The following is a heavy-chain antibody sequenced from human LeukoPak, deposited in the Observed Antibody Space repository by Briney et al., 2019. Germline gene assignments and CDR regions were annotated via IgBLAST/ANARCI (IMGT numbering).Heavy chain of an antibody. CDR3: TRDRGFGADDY. Sequence: GRSLRLSRGASGFPFSGYWMSWVRQAPGKGLEWVANIHKDGSAKIYVDSVKGRFAISRDNAKSSLYLQMNSLRDEDTAVYYCTRDRGFGADDYWGQGSLVSVSS. CDR1: GFPFSGYW. V-gene: IGHV3-7*01. CDR2: IHKDGSAK. D-gene: IGHD3-10*01. J-gene: IGHJ4*02.